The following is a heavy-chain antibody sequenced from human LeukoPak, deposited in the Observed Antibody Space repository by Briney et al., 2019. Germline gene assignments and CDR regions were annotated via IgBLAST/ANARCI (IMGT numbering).Heavy chain of an antibody. D-gene: IGHD6-19*01. CDR3: ARDPNYSSGPFDS. CDR1: GGSVSSSSYY. J-gene: IGHJ4*02. V-gene: IGHV4-39*07. CDR2: IYYSGST. Sequence: SETLSLTCTVSGGSVSSSSYYWGWIRQPPGKGLEWIGSIYYSGSTYYTPSLKSRVTISVDTSKNQFSLKLSSVTAADTAVYYCARDPNYSSGPFDSWGQGTLVTVSS.